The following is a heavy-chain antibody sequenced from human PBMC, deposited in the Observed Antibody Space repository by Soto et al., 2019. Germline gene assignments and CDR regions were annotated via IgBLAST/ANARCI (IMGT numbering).Heavy chain of an antibody. Sequence: QVQLQQWGAGLLKPSETLSLTCAVYGGSFSYYWSWIRQPPGKGLEWIGEINHSGSTNDNPSLKSXVXISXDTSKTQFSRNLSSVTAAATAMYYCASKQLGGDDYWGQGTLVTVSS. D-gene: IGHD3-16*01. V-gene: IGHV4-34*02. CDR3: ASKQLGGDDY. J-gene: IGHJ4*02. CDR1: GGSFSYY. CDR2: INHSGST.